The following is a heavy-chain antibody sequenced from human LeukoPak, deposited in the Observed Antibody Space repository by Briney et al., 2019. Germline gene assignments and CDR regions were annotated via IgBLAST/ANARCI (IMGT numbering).Heavy chain of an antibody. Sequence: GGSLRLSCAASGFTFSSYSMNWVRQAPGKGLEWVSSISSSSSYIYYADSVKGRFTISRDNAKNSLYLQMNSLRAEDTAVYYCARDRSDPLRYFDWLFNSWGQGTLVTVSS. D-gene: IGHD3-9*01. V-gene: IGHV3-21*01. CDR3: ARDRSDPLRYFDWLFNS. CDR2: ISSSSSYI. CDR1: GFTFSSYS. J-gene: IGHJ5*01.